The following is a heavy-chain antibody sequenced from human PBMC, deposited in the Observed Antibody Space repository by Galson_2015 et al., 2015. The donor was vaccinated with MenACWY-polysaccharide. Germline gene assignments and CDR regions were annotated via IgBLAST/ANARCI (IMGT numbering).Heavy chain of an antibody. V-gene: IGHV4-34*01. D-gene: IGHD2-15*01. J-gene: IGHJ3*02. CDR3: ARGGRRGVVVVFDAFDI. CDR1: GGSFSGYY. CDR2: INHSGST. Sequence: ETLSLTCAVYGGSFSGYYWSWIRQPPGKGLEWIGEINHSGSTNYNPSLKSRVTISVDTSKNQFSLKLSSVTAADTAVYYCARGGRRGVVVVFDAFDIWGQGTMVTVSS.